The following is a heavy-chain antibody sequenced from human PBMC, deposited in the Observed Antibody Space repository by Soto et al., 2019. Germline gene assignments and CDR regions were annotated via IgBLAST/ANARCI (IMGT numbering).Heavy chain of an antibody. CDR3: TRGRPFYDILTGYSY. CDR2: IRSKAYGGTT. J-gene: IGHJ4*02. CDR1: GFTFGDYA. Sequence: PGGSLRLSCTASGFTFGDYAMSWFRQAPGKGLEWVGFIRSKAYGGTTEYAASVKGRFTISRDDSKNIAYLQMNSLKTEDTAVYYCTRGRPFYDILTGYSYWGQGTLVTVSS. V-gene: IGHV3-49*03. D-gene: IGHD3-9*01.